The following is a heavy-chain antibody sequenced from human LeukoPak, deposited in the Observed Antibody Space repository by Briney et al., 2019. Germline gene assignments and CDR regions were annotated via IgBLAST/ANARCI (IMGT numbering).Heavy chain of an antibody. V-gene: IGHV4-39*07. CDR3: ARESGSCSYGYY. J-gene: IGHJ4*02. D-gene: IGHD5-18*01. CDR2: IYYSGST. CDR1: GGSISSSSYY. Sequence: PSETLSLTCTVSGGSISSSSYYWGWIRQPPGKGLEWIGSIYYSGSTYYNPSLKSRVTISVDTSKNQFSLKLSSVTAADTAVYYCARESGSCSYGYYWGQGTLVTVSS.